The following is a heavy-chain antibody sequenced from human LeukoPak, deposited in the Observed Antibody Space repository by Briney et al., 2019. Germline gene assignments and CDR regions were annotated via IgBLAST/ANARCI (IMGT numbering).Heavy chain of an antibody. CDR1: GGSISSYY. Sequence: SETLSLTCTVSGGSISSYYWSWVRQPPGKGLEWIGYIYYSGSTNYNPSLKSRVTISVDTSKNQFSLKLSSVTAADTAVYYCARESRDSYGYAVDYWGQGTLVTVSS. CDR2: IYYSGST. CDR3: ARESRDSYGYAVDY. V-gene: IGHV4-59*01. D-gene: IGHD5-18*01. J-gene: IGHJ4*02.